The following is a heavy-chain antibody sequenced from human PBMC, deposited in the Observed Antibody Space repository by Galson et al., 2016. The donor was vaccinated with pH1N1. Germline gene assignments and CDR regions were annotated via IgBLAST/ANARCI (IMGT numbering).Heavy chain of an antibody. V-gene: IGHV1-8*01. D-gene: IGHD2-15*01. CDR1: GYTFTDYD. CDR2: MNPNNDNT. Sequence: SCKASGYTFTDYDINWVRQGTGQGLEWMGWMNPNNDNTGYAQKFQGRVTMTRNTSISTAYMELSSLRSEDTAVYYCARGGYCSGGSCYDVFGYLGQGTLVTVS. J-gene: IGHJ4*02. CDR3: ARGGYCSGGSCYDVFGY.